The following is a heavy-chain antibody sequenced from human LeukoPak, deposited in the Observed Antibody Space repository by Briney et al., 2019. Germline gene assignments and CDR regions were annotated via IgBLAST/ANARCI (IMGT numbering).Heavy chain of an antibody. CDR3: AREASTEAIHAFDP. Sequence: PGGSLRLSRAASGLSFSRNGMHWVRQAPGKGLEWLAFIQSDGSPKYYADSVKGRFTISRDNSKNTLYLQMNSLRVEDTAVYYCAREASTEAIHAFDPWGQGTLVTVSA. CDR1: GLSFSRNG. V-gene: IGHV3-30*02. J-gene: IGHJ5*02. CDR2: IQSDGSPK. D-gene: IGHD2-21*01.